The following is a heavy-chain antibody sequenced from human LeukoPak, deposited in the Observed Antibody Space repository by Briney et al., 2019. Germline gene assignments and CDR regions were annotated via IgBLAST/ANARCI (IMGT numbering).Heavy chain of an antibody. CDR3: SSERTVDTAMVT. D-gene: IGHD5-18*01. CDR1: GGSISRSSYY. Sequence: SETLSLTCTVSGGSISRSSYYWGWIRQPPGKGLEWIGSIYYSGSTYYNPSLKSRVTISVDTSKNQFSLRLSSVTAADTAVYYCSSERTVDTAMVTWGQGTLVTVAS. J-gene: IGHJ4*02. V-gene: IGHV4-39*01. CDR2: IYYSGST.